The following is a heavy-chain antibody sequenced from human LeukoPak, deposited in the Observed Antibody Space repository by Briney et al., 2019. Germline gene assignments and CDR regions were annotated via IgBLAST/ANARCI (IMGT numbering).Heavy chain of an antibody. CDR1: GGTFSSYA. CDR3: ARGGEYGSGSYYNH. D-gene: IGHD3-10*01. Sequence: SVKVSCKASGGTFSSYAISWVRQAPGQGLEWMGRIIPIFGTANCAQKFQGRVTITTDESTSTAYMELSSLRSEDTAVYYCARGGEYGSGSYYNHWGQGTLVTVSS. CDR2: IIPIFGTA. J-gene: IGHJ5*02. V-gene: IGHV1-69*05.